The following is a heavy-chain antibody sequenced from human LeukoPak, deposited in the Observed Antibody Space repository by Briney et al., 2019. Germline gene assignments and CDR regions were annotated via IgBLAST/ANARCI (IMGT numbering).Heavy chain of an antibody. CDR3: ARGYSGYDSRPYYYYMDV. J-gene: IGHJ6*03. V-gene: IGHV1-69*05. CDR1: GGTFSSYA. D-gene: IGHD5-12*01. CDR2: IIPIFGTA. Sequence: ASVKVSCKASGGTFSSYAISWVRQAPGQGLEWMGGIIPIFGTANYAQKFQGRVTITTDESTSTAYMELSSLRSEDTAVHYCARGYSGYDSRPYYYYMDVWGKGTTVTVSS.